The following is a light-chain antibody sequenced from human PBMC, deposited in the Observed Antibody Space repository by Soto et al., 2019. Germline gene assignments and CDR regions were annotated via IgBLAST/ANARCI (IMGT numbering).Light chain of an antibody. CDR2: DVS. Sequence: QSVLTQPASVSGSPGQSITISCTGTSSDVGGYNYVSWYQQHPGKAPKLMIYDVSNRPSGVSNRFSGSKSGNTASLTISGLQAEDEADYYCSSYTSSSTSIYVFGTGTKVTVL. CDR1: SSDVGGYNY. J-gene: IGLJ1*01. CDR3: SSYTSSSTSIYV. V-gene: IGLV2-14*01.